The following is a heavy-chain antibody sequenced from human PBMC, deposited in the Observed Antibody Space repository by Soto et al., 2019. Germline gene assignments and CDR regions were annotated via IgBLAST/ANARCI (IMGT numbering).Heavy chain of an antibody. CDR3: AREWELTPRFDY. J-gene: IGHJ4*02. Sequence: QVQLQESGPGLVKPSETLSLTCPVSGGSISSYYWSWIRQPPGKGLEWIGYIYYSGSTNYNPSLNSRVTISVDTSKNHFSLKLSSVTAADTAVYYCAREWELTPRFDYWGQGTLVTVSS. CDR2: IYYSGST. V-gene: IGHV4-59*01. D-gene: IGHD1-26*01. CDR1: GGSISSYY.